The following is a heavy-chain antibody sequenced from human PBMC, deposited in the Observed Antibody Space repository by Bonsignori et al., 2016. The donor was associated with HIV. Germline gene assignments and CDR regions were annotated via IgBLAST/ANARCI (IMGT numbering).Heavy chain of an antibody. CDR3: TTRYCSSTSCYFQWWAHYMDV. CDR2: IKSKTDGGTT. V-gene: IGHV3-15*01. Sequence: WIRQPPGKGLEWVGRIKSKTDGGTTDYATPVKGRFTISRDDSENTLYLQMNRLKTEDTAVYYCTTRYCSSTSCYFQWWAHYMDVWGKGTTVPSP. D-gene: IGHD2-2*01. J-gene: IGHJ6*03.